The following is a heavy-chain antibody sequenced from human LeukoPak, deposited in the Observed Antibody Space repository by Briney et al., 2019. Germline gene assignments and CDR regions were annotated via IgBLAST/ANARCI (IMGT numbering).Heavy chain of an antibody. V-gene: IGHV4-59*01. CDR3: ARDGGYNYGLFDY. D-gene: IGHD5-18*01. J-gene: IGHJ4*02. Sequence: SETLSLTCTVSGGSISSYYWSWIRQPPGKGLEWIGYIYYSGSTNYNPSLKSRVTISVDTSKNQFSLKLSSVTAADTAVYYCARDGGYNYGLFDYWGQGTLVTVSS. CDR2: IYYSGST. CDR1: GGSISSYY.